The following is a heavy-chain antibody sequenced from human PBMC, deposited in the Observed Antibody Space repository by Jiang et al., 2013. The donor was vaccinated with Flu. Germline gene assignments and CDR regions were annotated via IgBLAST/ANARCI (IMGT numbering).Heavy chain of an antibody. V-gene: IGHV4-31*03. CDR2: IYYSGGT. D-gene: IGHD2-15*01. J-gene: IGHJ4*02. CDR1: GGSISTGGYY. CDR3: AKSGGKYCSGGNCSPAYFDF. Sequence: PGLVKPSQNLSLTCTVSGGSISTGGYYWSWIRQRPGRGLEWIGYIYYSGGTSYNPSLKSRLSMSVDTSKNQFSLKLTSVTAADTAVYYCAKSGGKYCSGGNCSPAYFDFWGQGTLVTVSS.